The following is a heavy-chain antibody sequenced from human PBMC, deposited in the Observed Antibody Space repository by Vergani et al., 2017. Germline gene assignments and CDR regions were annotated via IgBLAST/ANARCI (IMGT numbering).Heavy chain of an antibody. J-gene: IGHJ4*02. Sequence: EVQLLESGGSLKQPGGSVRLSCAASGFTFSTYAMHWVRQAPGKGLEWVSSLTGGSGSTYYADSFKGRFIISRDNSRDTLYLQMNSLRPEDTATYYCVKDTGGYENFFDAWGQETLVTISS. CDR3: VKDTGGYENFFDA. CDR2: LTGGSGST. CDR1: GFTFSTYA. V-gene: IGHV3-23*01. D-gene: IGHD5-12*01.